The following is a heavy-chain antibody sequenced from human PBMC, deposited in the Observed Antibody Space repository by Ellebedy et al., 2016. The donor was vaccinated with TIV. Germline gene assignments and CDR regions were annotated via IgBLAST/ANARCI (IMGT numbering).Heavy chain of an antibody. Sequence: ASVKVSCKASGYTFTSHGISWVRQAPGQGLEWMGWISAYNGNTNYAQKFQGRVTITRDTSASTAYMELSSLRSEDTAVYYCARWGGSYHTALDYWGQGTLVTVSS. D-gene: IGHD1-26*01. J-gene: IGHJ4*02. CDR1: GYTFTSHG. CDR3: ARWGGSYHTALDY. V-gene: IGHV1-18*04. CDR2: ISAYNGNT.